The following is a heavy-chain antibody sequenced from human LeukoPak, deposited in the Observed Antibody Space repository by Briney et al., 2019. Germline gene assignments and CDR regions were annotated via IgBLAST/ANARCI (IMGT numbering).Heavy chain of an antibody. Sequence: SGTLSLTCAVSVGSISNDKWWSWVRQSPVNGLEWIGEIYHSGSNKYNQSLRSRVNISVDKSNNKFSGKEKSETGGHTAMYSCATGTSWYYYYWGQGTLATVSS. CDR1: VGSISNDKW. CDR2: IYHSGSN. J-gene: IGHJ4*02. CDR3: ATGTSWYYYY. V-gene: IGHV4-4*02. D-gene: IGHD2-2*01.